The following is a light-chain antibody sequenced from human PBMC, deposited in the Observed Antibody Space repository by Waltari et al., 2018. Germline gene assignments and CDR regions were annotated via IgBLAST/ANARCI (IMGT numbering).Light chain of an antibody. J-gene: IGLJ2*01. Sequence: QSALTQPASVSGSPGQSITISCTGFNSNVGSYTLVSWYQKHPGKAPKLLIYEGNRRPSWVSNRFSGSKSDNTASLPLSGLQAEDEADYYCCSNVGSSVFFGGGTKLTVL. CDR2: EGN. CDR1: NSNVGSYTL. CDR3: CSNVGSSVF. V-gene: IGLV2-23*03.